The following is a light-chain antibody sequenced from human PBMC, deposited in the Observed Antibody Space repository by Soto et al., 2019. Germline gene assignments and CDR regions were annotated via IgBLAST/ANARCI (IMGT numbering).Light chain of an antibody. V-gene: IGLV2-23*02. Sequence: QPALTQPASVSGSPGQSITISCTGTNSDVGSYNLVSWYQQHPGKAPKLMIYEVSKRPSGFSNRFSGSKSGNTASLTISGLQAEDEADYYCSSYAGSSTYVFGTGTRSPS. CDR2: EVS. CDR3: SSYAGSSTYV. J-gene: IGLJ1*01. CDR1: NSDVGSYNL.